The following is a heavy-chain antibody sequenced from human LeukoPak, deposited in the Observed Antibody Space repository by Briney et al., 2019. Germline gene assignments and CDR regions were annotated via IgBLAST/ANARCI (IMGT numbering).Heavy chain of an antibody. Sequence: GGSLRLSCAASGFTFSSYSMNWVRQAPGKGLEWVSYISSSSSTIYYADSVKGRFTISRDNAKNSLYLQMNSLRAEDTAVYYCARRLGYFDYWGQGTLVTVSS. CDR1: GFTFSSYS. CDR2: ISSSSSTI. D-gene: IGHD5-12*01. V-gene: IGHV3-48*01. CDR3: ARRLGYFDY. J-gene: IGHJ4*02.